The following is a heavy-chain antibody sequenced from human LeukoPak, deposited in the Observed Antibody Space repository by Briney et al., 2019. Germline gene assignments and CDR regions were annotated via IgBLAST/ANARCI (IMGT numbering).Heavy chain of an antibody. Sequence: GSLRLSCAASGFTFSSYGMHWVRQAPGKGLEWVAVISYDGSNKYYADSVKGRFTISRDNSKNTLYLQMNSLRAEDTAVYYCAKVHRTYYDFWSGYYFDYWGQGTLVTVSS. D-gene: IGHD3-3*01. CDR2: ISYDGSNK. CDR3: AKVHRTYYDFWSGYYFDY. J-gene: IGHJ4*02. V-gene: IGHV3-30*18. CDR1: GFTFSSYG.